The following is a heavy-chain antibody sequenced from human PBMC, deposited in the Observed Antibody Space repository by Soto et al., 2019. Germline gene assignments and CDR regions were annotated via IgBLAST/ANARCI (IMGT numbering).Heavy chain of an antibody. J-gene: IGHJ6*02. V-gene: IGHV1-69*01. CDR1: GGTFSSYA. D-gene: IGHD2-15*01. CDR2: IIPIFGTA. CDR3: ARSQGGSSSLDIYYYYYYGMDV. Sequence: QVQLVQSGAEVKKPGSSVKVSCKAPGGTFSSYAISWVRQAPGQGLGWMGGIIPIFGTAKYAQKFQGRVTITADESTSTGYMELSSPRSEDTAVYYCARSQGGSSSLDIYYYYYYGMDVWGQGTTVTVSS.